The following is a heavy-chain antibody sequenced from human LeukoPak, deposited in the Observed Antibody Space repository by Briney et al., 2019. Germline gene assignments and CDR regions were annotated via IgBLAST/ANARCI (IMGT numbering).Heavy chain of an antibody. CDR2: ITSSGTGT. J-gene: IGHJ4*02. CDR3: AKDRPNYYDSSGHYYRRNGDY. D-gene: IGHD3-22*01. V-gene: IGHV3-23*01. Sequence: GGSLRLSCAASGFTFNIYAMSWVRQAPGKGLEWVSSITSSGTGTFYADSVKGRFTISRDNSDSTLYLQMNSLRAEDTAVYYCAKDRPNYYDSSGHYYRRNGDYWGQGTLVTVSS. CDR1: GFTFNIYA.